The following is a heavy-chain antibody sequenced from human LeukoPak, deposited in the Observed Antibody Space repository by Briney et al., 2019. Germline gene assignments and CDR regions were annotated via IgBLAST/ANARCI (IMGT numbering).Heavy chain of an antibody. D-gene: IGHD3-16*02. J-gene: IGHJ4*02. V-gene: IGHV3-23*01. CDR1: GFTFSSYA. CDR3: AKEADYVWGSYRIVDY. CDR2: ISGSGGST. Sequence: GGSLRLSCAASGFTFSSYAMSWVRQAPGKGLEWVSAISGSGGSTYYADSVKGRFTISRDNSKNTLYLQMNSLRAEDTAVYYCAKEADYVWGSYRIVDYWGQGTLVTVSP.